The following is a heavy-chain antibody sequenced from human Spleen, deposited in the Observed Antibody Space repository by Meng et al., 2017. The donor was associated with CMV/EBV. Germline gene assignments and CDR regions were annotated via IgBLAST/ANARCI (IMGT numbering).Heavy chain of an antibody. CDR1: FSIYA. CDR3: AREGYYYDSSGYRVLYFDY. D-gene: IGHD3-22*01. Sequence: FSIYARHWVRQAPGKGLEWVTIISYDGSNKYYADSVKGRFTISRDNSKNTLYLQMNSLRAEDTAVYYCAREGYYYDSSGYRVLYFDYWGQGTLVTVSS. V-gene: IGHV3-30*04. CDR2: ISYDGSNK. J-gene: IGHJ4*02.